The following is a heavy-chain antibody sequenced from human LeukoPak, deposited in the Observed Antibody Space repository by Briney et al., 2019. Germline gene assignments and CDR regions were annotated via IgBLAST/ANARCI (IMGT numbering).Heavy chain of an antibody. D-gene: IGHD6-13*01. V-gene: IGHV3-30*02. CDR1: GFTFSNFG. Sequence: GGSLRISCAASGFTFSNFGMHWVRQAPGKGLEWVAFIRYGGSNKHHADSVKGRFTISRDNSKNTLYLQMNSLRPEDTAVYYCAKVVHTSSWYSTGHWGQGTLVTVS. J-gene: IGHJ4*02. CDR3: AKVVHTSSWYSTGH. CDR2: IRYGGSNK.